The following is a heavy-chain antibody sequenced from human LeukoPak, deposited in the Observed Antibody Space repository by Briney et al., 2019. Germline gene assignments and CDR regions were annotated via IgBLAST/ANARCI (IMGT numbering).Heavy chain of an antibody. CDR2: VSSAGTTT. CDR1: GFTFSNYG. D-gene: IGHD3-10*01. Sequence: GSLRLSCAASGFTFSNYGMHWVRQAPGKGLEWVAVVSSAGTTTYYADSVKGRSTISRDNSKNTVYLQVNGLKPEDTAVYYCAKEGSGSLWSFDYWGQGTLVTVSS. V-gene: IGHV3-30*18. J-gene: IGHJ4*02. CDR3: AKEGSGSLWSFDY.